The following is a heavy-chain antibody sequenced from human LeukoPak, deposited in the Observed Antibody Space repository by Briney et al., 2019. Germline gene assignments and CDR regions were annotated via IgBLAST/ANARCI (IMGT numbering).Heavy chain of an antibody. CDR2: MSYDGSNK. Sequence: PGRSLRLSCAASGVTFSSYAMHWVRQAPGKGLEWVAVMSYDGSNKYYADSVKGRFTISRDNSKNTLYLQMNSLRAEDTAVYYCAGPSIALPSYYYGMDVWGQGTTVTVSS. CDR3: AGPSIALPSYYYGMDV. D-gene: IGHD6-6*01. CDR1: GVTFSSYA. J-gene: IGHJ6*02. V-gene: IGHV3-30-3*01.